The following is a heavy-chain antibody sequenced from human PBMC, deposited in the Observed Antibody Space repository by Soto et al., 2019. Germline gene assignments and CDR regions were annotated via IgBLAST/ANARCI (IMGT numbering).Heavy chain of an antibody. V-gene: IGHV3-48*01. D-gene: IGHD7-27*01. CDR2: ISRDGGAI. CDR3: VSDRSWAFDH. CDR1: GFTFSDFS. Sequence: EVQLVESGGGLVQPGESLRLSCQASGFTFSDFSMNWFRQAPGKGLEWLSYISRDGGAIYYADAVMGRFTISRDNAKNSLYLHMNSLRGDDTAVYYCVSDRSWAFDHWGQGTLVTVSS. J-gene: IGHJ4*02.